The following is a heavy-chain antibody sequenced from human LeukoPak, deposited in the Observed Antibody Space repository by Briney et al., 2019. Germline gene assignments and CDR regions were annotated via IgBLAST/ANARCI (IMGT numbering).Heavy chain of an antibody. CDR1: GFTFSRYA. CDR3: ARDASSDYDLGRYYFDH. D-gene: IGHD5-12*01. J-gene: IGHJ4*02. V-gene: IGHV3-30*04. CDR2: ISYDGDNE. Sequence: GGSLRLSCEASGFTFSRYAIHWVRQGPGKGLGWVAVISYDGDNEYFADSVKGRFTISRSNSKNTVYLQMNSLRTEDTALYYCARDASSDYDLGRYYFDHWGQGSLVTVSA.